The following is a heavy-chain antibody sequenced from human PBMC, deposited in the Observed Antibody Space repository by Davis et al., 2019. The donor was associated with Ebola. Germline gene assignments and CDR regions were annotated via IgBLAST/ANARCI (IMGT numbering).Heavy chain of an antibody. CDR2: IKSKTDGGTT. Sequence: GGSLRLSCAASGFTFSSYSMNWVRQAPGKGLEWVGRIKSKTDGGTTDYAAPVKGRFTISRDDSKNTLYLQMNSLKTEDTAVYYCTTDGRRQWGNRWGQGTLVTVSS. D-gene: IGHD3-16*01. V-gene: IGHV3-15*07. CDR3: TTDGRRQWGNR. CDR1: GFTFSSYS. J-gene: IGHJ4*02.